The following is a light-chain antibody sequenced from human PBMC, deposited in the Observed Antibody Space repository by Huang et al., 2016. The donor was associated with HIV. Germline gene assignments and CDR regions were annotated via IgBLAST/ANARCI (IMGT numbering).Light chain of an antibody. CDR2: GAS. V-gene: IGKV3-15*01. CDR3: QQYYNWPPIT. Sequence: EIVMTQSPATLSVSPGERATLSCRASQSVSSNLAWYQQKPGQAPRLLVYGASTRATDIPARFSGSGSVTEFTLTISSLQSEDFAVYYCQQYYNWPPITFGQGTRLEIK. J-gene: IGKJ5*01. CDR1: QSVSSN.